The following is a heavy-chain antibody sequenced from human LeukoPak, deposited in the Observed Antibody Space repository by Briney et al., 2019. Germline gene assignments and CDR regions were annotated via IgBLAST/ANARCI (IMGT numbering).Heavy chain of an antibody. J-gene: IGHJ4*02. CDR2: ISSSSSYI. D-gene: IGHD5-18*01. Sequence: PGGSLRLSCAASGFVVSSNYMNWVRQAPGKGLEWVSSISSSSSYIYYADSVKGRFTISRDNAKNSLYLQMNSLRAEDTAVYYCARGHTAIDYWGQGTLVTVSS. CDR1: GFVVSSNY. V-gene: IGHV3-21*01. CDR3: ARGHTAIDY.